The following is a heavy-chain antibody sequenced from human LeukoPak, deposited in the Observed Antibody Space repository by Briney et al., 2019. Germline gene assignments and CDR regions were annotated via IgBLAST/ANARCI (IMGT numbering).Heavy chain of an antibody. CDR3: ASPSSGWYEQRNYFDY. CDR2: IYYSGST. D-gene: IGHD6-19*01. V-gene: IGHV4-39*07. J-gene: IGHJ4*02. Sequence: SETLSLTCTVSGGSISSSSYYWGWIRQPPGKGLKWIGSIYYSGSTYYNPSLKSRVTISVDTPKNQFSLKLSSVTAADTAVYYCASPSSGWYEQRNYFDYWGQGTLVTVSS. CDR1: GGSISSSSYY.